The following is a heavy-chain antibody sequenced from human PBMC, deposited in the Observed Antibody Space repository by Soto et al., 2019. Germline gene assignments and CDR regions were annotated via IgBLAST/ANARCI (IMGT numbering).Heavy chain of an antibody. CDR1: GFTFSTYG. D-gene: IGHD6-13*01. Sequence: GGSLRLSCAVSGFTFSTYGMSWVRQAPGKGLEWVSSISSSSSYRDNAGSVKGRFTISRDNAKNSLYLQMNSLRAEDTAVYYCARDGYSSSWYSRYYYYGMDVWGQGTTVTVSS. V-gene: IGHV3-21*04. CDR3: ARDGYSSSWYSRYYYYGMDV. J-gene: IGHJ6*02. CDR2: ISSSSSYR.